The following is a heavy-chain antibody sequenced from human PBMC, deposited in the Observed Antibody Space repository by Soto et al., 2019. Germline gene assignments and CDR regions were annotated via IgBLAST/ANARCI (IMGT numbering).Heavy chain of an antibody. J-gene: IGHJ6*02. D-gene: IGHD3-10*01. CDR2: IWYDGSNK. CDR1: GFTFSSYG. V-gene: IGHV3-33*01. Sequence: QVQLVESGGGVVQPGRSLRLSCAASGFTFSSYGMHWVRQAPGKGLEWVAVIWYDGSNKYYADSVKGRFTISRDNSKNTMYLQMISMRAEDTAVYYCARDITMVRGVIARYYYGLDVWGQGTTVTVSS. CDR3: ARDITMVRGVIARYYYGLDV.